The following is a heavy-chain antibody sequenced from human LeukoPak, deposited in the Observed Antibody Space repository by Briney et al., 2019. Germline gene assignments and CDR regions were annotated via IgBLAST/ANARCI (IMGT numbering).Heavy chain of an antibody. CDR1: GFTFSSYE. D-gene: IGHD4-17*01. CDR3: ASVKPDGDYPYYFDY. Sequence: PGGSLRLSCAASGFTFSSYEMNWVRQAPGKGLEWVSYISSSGSTIYYADSVKGRFTISRGNAKNSLYLQMNSLRAEDTAVYYCASVKPDGDYPYYFDYWGQGTLVTVSS. J-gene: IGHJ4*02. CDR2: ISSSGSTI. V-gene: IGHV3-48*03.